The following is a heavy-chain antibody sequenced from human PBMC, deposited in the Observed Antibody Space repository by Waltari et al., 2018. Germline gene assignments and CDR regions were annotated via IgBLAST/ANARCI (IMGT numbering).Heavy chain of an antibody. CDR2: IYASGRT. CDR1: GGSIRSGSYY. J-gene: IGHJ6*02. Sequence: QVQLQESGPGLVKPSQTLSLTCTVSGGSIRSGSYYWSWIRQPAGKGLEWIGYIYASGRTNYNPAFKSRVTIAVDTSKNQFARKLSSVTAADTAVYYCATPRRYYYGMDVWGQGTTVTVSS. CDR3: ATPRRYYYGMDV. V-gene: IGHV4-61*09. D-gene: IGHD3-10*01.